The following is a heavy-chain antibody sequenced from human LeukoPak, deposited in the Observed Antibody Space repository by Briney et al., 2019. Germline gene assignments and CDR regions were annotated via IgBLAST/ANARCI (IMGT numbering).Heavy chain of an antibody. J-gene: IGHJ6*03. D-gene: IGHD2-21*02. V-gene: IGHV3-66*03. Sequence: GGSLRLSCAASGFTVSSNYMTWVRQAPGKGLEWVSVIHKNAITYYADSVKGRFTISRDNSKNTLYLQMNSLRPEDTAVYYCAKDGQAYCGGDCSSVYFYYYMDVWGKGTTVTVSS. CDR2: IHKNAIT. CDR1: GFTVSSNY. CDR3: AKDGQAYCGGDCSSVYFYYYMDV.